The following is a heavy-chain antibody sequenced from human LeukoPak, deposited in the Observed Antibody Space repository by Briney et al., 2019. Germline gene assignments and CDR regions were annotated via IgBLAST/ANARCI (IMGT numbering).Heavy chain of an antibody. CDR1: GGTFSSYA. D-gene: IGHD1-26*01. Sequence: SVRVSCKASGGTFSSYAISWVRQAPGQGLEWMGRIIPILGVANYAQKFQGRLTITADKSTSTVNMELSGLRSEDTAMYYCARGTGIVGATSFDYWGQGALVSVSS. CDR3: ARGTGIVGATSFDY. J-gene: IGHJ4*02. V-gene: IGHV1-69*04. CDR2: IIPILGVA.